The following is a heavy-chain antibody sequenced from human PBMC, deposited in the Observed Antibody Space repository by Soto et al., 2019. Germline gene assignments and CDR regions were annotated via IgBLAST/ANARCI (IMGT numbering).Heavy chain of an antibody. J-gene: IGHJ5*02. Sequence: QVQLVQSGAEVKKPGASVKVSCKASGYTFTSYAMHWVRQAPGQRLEWMGWINAGNGNTKYLQKFQGRVTITRDTSASTAYMELSSLRSEDTAVYYCARGSVVGFDPWGQGTLVTVSS. CDR2: INAGNGNT. CDR3: ARGSVVGFDP. CDR1: GYTFTSYA. D-gene: IGHD2-15*01. V-gene: IGHV1-3*01.